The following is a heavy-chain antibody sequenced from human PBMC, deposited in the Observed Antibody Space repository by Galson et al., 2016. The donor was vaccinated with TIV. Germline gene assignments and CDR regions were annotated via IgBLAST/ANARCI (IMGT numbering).Heavy chain of an antibody. CDR2: ISYDGSNK. D-gene: IGHD3-16*01. CDR3: ARTLPVYSYGDIDVSDI. Sequence: SLRLSCAASGFAFSRYSIHWVRQAPGKGLEWVAVISYDGSNKYYADSVKGRFTISRDNSKNTLYLQMNSLGLEDTAIYYCARTLPVYSYGDIDVSDIWGQGTMVTVSS. CDR1: GFAFSRYS. J-gene: IGHJ3*02. V-gene: IGHV3-30-3*01.